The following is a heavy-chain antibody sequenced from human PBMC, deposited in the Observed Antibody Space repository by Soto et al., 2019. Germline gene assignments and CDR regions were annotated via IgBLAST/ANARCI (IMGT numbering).Heavy chain of an antibody. Sequence: SETLSLTCAVSGVTISTYYWSWIRHPPGKGLEWIVYNYHSGTTNYNPSLKSRVTISVDTSKNQFSLRLTSVTAADTAIYYCVREAYIGYGHAIDHWGQGTLVTVS. CDR1: GVTISTYY. CDR2: NYHSGTT. V-gene: IGHV4-59*01. CDR3: VREAYIGYGHAIDH. D-gene: IGHD5-12*01. J-gene: IGHJ4*02.